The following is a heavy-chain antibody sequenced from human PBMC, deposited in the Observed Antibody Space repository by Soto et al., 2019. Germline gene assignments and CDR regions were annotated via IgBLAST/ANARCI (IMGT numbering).Heavy chain of an antibody. V-gene: IGHV3-33*01. CDR3: ARDIGEAHYYYGMDV. Sequence: GGSLRLSCAASGVTFSDYGMHWVRQAPGKGLEWVAIIWYDGSNEYYADSVKGRFTISRDNSKSTLYLQMNSLRAEDTAVYYCARDIGEAHYYYGMDVWGQGTTDTVSS. J-gene: IGHJ6*01. D-gene: IGHD6-13*01. CDR1: GVTFSDYG. CDR2: IWYDGSNE.